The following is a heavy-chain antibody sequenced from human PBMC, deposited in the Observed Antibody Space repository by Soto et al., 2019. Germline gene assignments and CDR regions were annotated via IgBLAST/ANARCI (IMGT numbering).Heavy chain of an antibody. J-gene: IGHJ3*02. CDR3: ALPLAYCGGDCYSDAFDI. CDR1: GGTFSSYA. CDR2: IIPIFGTA. Sequence: QVQLVQSGAEVKKPGSSVKVSCKASGGTFSSYAISWVRQAPGQGLEWMGGIIPIFGTANYAQKFQGRVTITADESTSTAYMELSSLRSEDTAVYYCALPLAYCGGDCYSDAFDIRGQGTMVTVSS. D-gene: IGHD2-21*02. V-gene: IGHV1-69*01.